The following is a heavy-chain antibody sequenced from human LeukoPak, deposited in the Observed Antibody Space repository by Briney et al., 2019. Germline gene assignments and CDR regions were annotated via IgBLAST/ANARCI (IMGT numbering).Heavy chain of an antibody. D-gene: IGHD6-13*01. CDR1: GFTFSSYS. J-gene: IGHJ4*02. Sequence: GGSLRLSCAASGFTFSSYSMNWVRQAPGKGLEWVSSIRSSSSYIYYADSVKGRFTISRDNAKNSLYLQMNSLRAEDTAVYYCARDLSSSSWYRPYYFDYWGQGTLVTVSS. CDR3: ARDLSSSSWYRPYYFDY. CDR2: IRSSSSYI. V-gene: IGHV3-21*01.